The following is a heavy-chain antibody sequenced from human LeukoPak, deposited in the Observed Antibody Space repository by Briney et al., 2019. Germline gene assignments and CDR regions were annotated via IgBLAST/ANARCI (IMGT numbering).Heavy chain of an antibody. Sequence: SVKVSCKASGGTFSSYAISWVRQAPGQGLEWMGGIIPIFGTANYAQKFQGRVTITADESTSTAYMELSSLRSEDTAVYYCAREGPDSSGSMYYFDYWGQGTLVTVSS. CDR1: GGTFSSYA. V-gene: IGHV1-69*13. CDR3: AREGPDSSGSMYYFDY. CDR2: IIPIFGTA. D-gene: IGHD6-19*01. J-gene: IGHJ4*02.